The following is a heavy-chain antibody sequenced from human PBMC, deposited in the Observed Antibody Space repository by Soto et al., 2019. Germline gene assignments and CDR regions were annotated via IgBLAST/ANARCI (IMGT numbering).Heavy chain of an antibody. V-gene: IGHV4-4*07. CDR3: ARSATIVVDLFDY. Sequence: SETLSLTCTVSGGSISSYSWSWIRQPAGKGLEWIGRLYASGSTNYNPSLKSRVTMSVDTSKTQFSLKLTSVTAADTAVYYCARSATIVVDLFDYWGRGTLVTVSS. D-gene: IGHD2-2*01. CDR1: GGSISSYS. J-gene: IGHJ4*02. CDR2: LYASGST.